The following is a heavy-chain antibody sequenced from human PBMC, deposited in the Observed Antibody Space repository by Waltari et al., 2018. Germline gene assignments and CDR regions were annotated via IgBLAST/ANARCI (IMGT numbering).Heavy chain of an antibody. D-gene: IGHD6-13*01. CDR1: GGSMTNYH. CDR3: ARHILYSPNWFDP. V-gene: IGHV4-59*01. Sequence: QAQLQESGPGLVKPSETLSLTCTVSGGSMTNYHWSWIRQSPGKGLEWIGYIYYTGSTNYNPSLRSRLTILVDTSKNQFSLKLTSVTAADTAVYYCARHILYSPNWFDPWGQGSLVTVSS. CDR2: IYYTGST. J-gene: IGHJ5*02.